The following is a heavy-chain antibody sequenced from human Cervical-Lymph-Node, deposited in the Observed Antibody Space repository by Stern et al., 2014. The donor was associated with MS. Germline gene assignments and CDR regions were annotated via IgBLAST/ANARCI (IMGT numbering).Heavy chain of an antibody. D-gene: IGHD1-1*01. J-gene: IGHJ4*02. CDR1: GFTFSSFA. CDR2: ISHNEATT. CDR3: ASRGTPFDVTSINEY. V-gene: IGHV3-30-3*01. Sequence: VQLVESGGGVVQPGRSLRLSCAASGFTFSSFAMHWVRQAPGKGLELVAVISHNEATTYYADSVKGRFTISRDNSKDTVFLQMNSLRPEDTAVYYCASRGTPFDVTSINEYWGQGTLVTVSS.